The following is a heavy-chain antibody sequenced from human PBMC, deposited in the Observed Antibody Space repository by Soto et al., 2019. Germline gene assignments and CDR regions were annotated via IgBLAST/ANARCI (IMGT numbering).Heavy chain of an antibody. CDR2: ISGYNGNA. V-gene: IGHV1-18*01. Sequence: QVQLVQSGSEVKKPGASVKVSCKASGYTFTTYGISWVRQAPGQGLEWMGWISGYNGNANYAQKLQGRGTMTTDTSTSTAYMELRSLRSDDTAVYYCARDIAAGGFDPWGQGTLVTVSS. CDR3: ARDIAAGGFDP. J-gene: IGHJ5*02. CDR1: GYTFTTYG. D-gene: IGHD6-13*01.